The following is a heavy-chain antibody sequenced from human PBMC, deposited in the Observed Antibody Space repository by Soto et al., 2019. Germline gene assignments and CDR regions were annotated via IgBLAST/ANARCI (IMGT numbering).Heavy chain of an antibody. Sequence: QVQLVQSGAEVKKPGSSVKVSCKASGGTFSSYAISWVRQAPGQGLEWMGGVIPIFGTANYAQKFQGRVTITADESTSTAYMELSSLRSEDTAVYYCAREGGGPGDSIEARPYYYYYYGMDVWGQGTTVTVSS. CDR2: VIPIFGTA. V-gene: IGHV1-69*01. J-gene: IGHJ6*02. CDR1: GGTFSSYA. CDR3: AREGGGPGDSIEARPYYYYYYGMDV. D-gene: IGHD6-6*01.